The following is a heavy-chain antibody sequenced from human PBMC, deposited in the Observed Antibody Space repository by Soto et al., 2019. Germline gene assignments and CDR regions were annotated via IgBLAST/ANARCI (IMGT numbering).Heavy chain of an antibody. D-gene: IGHD4-17*01. CDR1: GFSLSASGMC. CDR2: IDWDDDR. V-gene: IGHV2-70*11. J-gene: IGHJ6*04. Sequence: GSGPTLVNPTQTLTLTCTFSGFSLSASGMCVSWLRQPPGKALEWLARIDWDDDRHYTTSLKTRLTISKDTSKNQVVLTMTNVDPVDTATYHCARSHYGLVDVWGKGTTVTVSS. CDR3: ARSHYGLVDV.